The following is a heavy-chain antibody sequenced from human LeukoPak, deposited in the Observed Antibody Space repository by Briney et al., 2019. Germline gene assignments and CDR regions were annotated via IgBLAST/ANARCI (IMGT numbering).Heavy chain of an antibody. D-gene: IGHD2-15*01. CDR1: GGSISSSSYY. Sequence: SETLSLTCTVSGGSISSSSYYWGWIRQPPGKGLERIGSIYYSGSTYYNPSLKSRVTISVDTSKNQFSLKLSSVTAADTAVYYCARGRSRNCSGGSCYYNWFDPWGQGTLVTVSS. V-gene: IGHV4-39*01. CDR2: IYYSGST. J-gene: IGHJ5*02. CDR3: ARGRSRNCSGGSCYYNWFDP.